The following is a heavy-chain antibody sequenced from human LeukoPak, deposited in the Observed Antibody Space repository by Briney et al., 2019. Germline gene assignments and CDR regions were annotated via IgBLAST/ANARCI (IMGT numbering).Heavy chain of an antibody. D-gene: IGHD3-10*01. Sequence: PSETLSLTRTVSGGSISSSNYYWGLIRQPPGKGLEWIASIFYSGSTYYNPSLKSQVTISVDTSKNQFSLNLSSVTAADTAVYYCARSYNRVVFLYNWGQGTLVTVSS. V-gene: IGHV4-39*01. CDR2: IFYSGST. CDR3: ARSYNRVVFLYN. CDR1: GGSISSSNYY. J-gene: IGHJ4*02.